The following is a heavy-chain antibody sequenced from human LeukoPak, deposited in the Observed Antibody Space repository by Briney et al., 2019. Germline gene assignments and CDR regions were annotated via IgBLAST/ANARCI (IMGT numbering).Heavy chain of an antibody. D-gene: IGHD3-22*01. Sequence: GGSLRLSCAASGFTFSSYAMSWVRQAPAKGLEWVAVISYDGSNKYYADSVKGRFTISRDNSKNTLYLQMNSLRAEDTAAYYCARESYDSSGYHYWGQGTLVTVSS. J-gene: IGHJ4*02. CDR2: ISYDGSNK. V-gene: IGHV3-30-3*01. CDR1: GFTFSSYA. CDR3: ARESYDSSGYHY.